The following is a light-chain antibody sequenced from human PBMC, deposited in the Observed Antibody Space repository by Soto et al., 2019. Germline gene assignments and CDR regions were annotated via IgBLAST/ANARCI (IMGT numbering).Light chain of an antibody. CDR2: EGS. CDR3: CSYAGGSTWV. CDR1: SSDVGSYNL. Sequence: QSDLTQPASVSGSPGQSITISCTGTSSDVGSYNLVSWYQQHPGRAPKLMIYEGSKRPSGVSNRFSGSRSGNTASLTISGLQAEDEADYYCCSYAGGSTWVFGEGTKVTVL. J-gene: IGLJ3*02. V-gene: IGLV2-23*01.